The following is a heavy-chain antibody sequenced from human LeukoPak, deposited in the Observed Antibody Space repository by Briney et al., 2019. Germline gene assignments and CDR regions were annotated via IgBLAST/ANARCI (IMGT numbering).Heavy chain of an antibody. CDR1: GYTFTSYD. Sequence: GASVKVSCKASGYTFTSYDINWVRQATGQGLEWMGWMNPYSGNTGYAQKFQGRVTMTRNTSISTAYMELSSLRSEDTAVYYCASRQIQLWTHYYYYYYMDVWGKGTTVTVSS. V-gene: IGHV1-8*01. CDR2: MNPYSGNT. CDR3: ASRQIQLWTHYYYYYYMDV. J-gene: IGHJ6*03. D-gene: IGHD5-18*01.